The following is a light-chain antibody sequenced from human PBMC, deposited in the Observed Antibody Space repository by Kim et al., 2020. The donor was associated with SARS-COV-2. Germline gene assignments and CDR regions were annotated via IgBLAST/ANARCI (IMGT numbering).Light chain of an antibody. Sequence: ETVMTQSPATLSVSRGERATLSCRASQSVNSNLAWYQQKPGQAPRLLIYDASTRATAISARFSGSGSGTEFTLTISSLQSEDSAVYYCQQYNNWPRTFGQGTKVDIK. CDR3: QQYNNWPRT. V-gene: IGKV3-15*01. J-gene: IGKJ1*01. CDR1: QSVNSN. CDR2: DAS.